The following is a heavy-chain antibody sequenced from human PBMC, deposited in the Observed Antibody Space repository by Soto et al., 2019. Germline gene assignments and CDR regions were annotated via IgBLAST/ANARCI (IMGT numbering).Heavy chain of an antibody. Sequence: EVQLLESGGGLVQPGGSLRLSCAASGFTFSSYAMSWVRQAPGKGLEWVSAISGSGGSTYYADSVKGRFTISRDNSKNTLYLQMNSLRAEDTAVYYCAKGRGYCSSTSGYVGSDYWGQGTLVTVSS. CDR2: ISGSGGST. J-gene: IGHJ4*02. V-gene: IGHV3-23*01. CDR3: AKGRGYCSSTSGYVGSDY. D-gene: IGHD2-2*01. CDR1: GFTFSSYA.